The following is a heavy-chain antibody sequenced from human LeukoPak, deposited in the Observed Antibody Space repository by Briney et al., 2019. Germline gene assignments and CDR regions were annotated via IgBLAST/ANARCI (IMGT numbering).Heavy chain of an antibody. D-gene: IGHD3-22*01. CDR1: GYTFIGYY. CDR3: ARDKMRIGYYYDRSAHFDF. Sequence: ASVKVSCKASGYTFIGYYMHWVRQAPGQGLEWMGWINPNSGVTNYAQKFQGRVTMTRDTSISTAYMQLSGLRSDDTAVYYCARDKMRIGYYYDRSAHFDFWGQGTLVTVSS. CDR2: INPNSGVT. V-gene: IGHV1-2*02. J-gene: IGHJ4*02.